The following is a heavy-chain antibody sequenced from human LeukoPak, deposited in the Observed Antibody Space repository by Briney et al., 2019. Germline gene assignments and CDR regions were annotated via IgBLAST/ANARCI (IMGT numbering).Heavy chain of an antibody. CDR2: IRSKDFDRTT. CDR1: GFTFDDYA. CDR3: TRSITGSGWKYFFDY. D-gene: IGHD6-19*01. V-gene: IGHV3-49*04. Sequence: GGSLRLSCTTSGFTFDDYAMTWVRQAPGKGLEWVGFIRSKDFDRTTEYAASVRDRVTITRDDSKGIAYLQLSSLKTEDTAVYYCTRSITGSGWKYFFDYWGQGTLVTVSS. J-gene: IGHJ4*02.